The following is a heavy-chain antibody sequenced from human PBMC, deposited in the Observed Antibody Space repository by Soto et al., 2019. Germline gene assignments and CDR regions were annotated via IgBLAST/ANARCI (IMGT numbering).Heavy chain of an antibody. V-gene: IGHV1-69*13. D-gene: IGHD3-10*01. CDR2: IIPIFGTA. CDR1: GGTFSSYA. Sequence: SVKVSCKASGGTFSSYAISWVRQAPGQGLEWMGGIIPIFGTANYAQKFQGRVAITADESTSTAYMELSSVTAADTAVYYCARGAPLWFGELSYYFDYWGQGTLVTVSS. J-gene: IGHJ4*02. CDR3: ARGAPLWFGELSYYFDY.